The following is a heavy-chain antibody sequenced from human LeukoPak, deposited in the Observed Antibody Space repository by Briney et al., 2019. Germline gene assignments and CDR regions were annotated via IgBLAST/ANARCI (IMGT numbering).Heavy chain of an antibody. D-gene: IGHD3-10*01. Sequence: GGSLRLSCAASGFTFSSYWMSWVRQAPGKGLEWVANIKQDGSEKYYVDSVKGRFTISRDNAKNSLYLQMNSLRAEDTAVYYCARDYSVLLWFGELSWNWFDPWGQGTLVTVSS. CDR3: ARDYSVLLWFGELSWNWFDP. V-gene: IGHV3-7*01. J-gene: IGHJ5*02. CDR1: GFTFSSYW. CDR2: IKQDGSEK.